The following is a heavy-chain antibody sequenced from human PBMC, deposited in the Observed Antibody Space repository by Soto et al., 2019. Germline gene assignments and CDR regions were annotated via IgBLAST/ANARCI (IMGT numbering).Heavy chain of an antibody. CDR2: IYSGGDT. J-gene: IGHJ6*02. CDR3: ARDAPGSGARDYYYSMYV. CDR1: GFTGSSNY. V-gene: IGHV3-66*01. D-gene: IGHD3-10*01. Sequence: PEWSLRLSCAASGFTGSSNYMNWVRQAPGKGLEWVSAIYSGGDTYYADSVKGRFTISRDNSKNTVYLQMNSLRAEDTALYYCARDAPGSGARDYYYSMYVWGQGTTVTGSS.